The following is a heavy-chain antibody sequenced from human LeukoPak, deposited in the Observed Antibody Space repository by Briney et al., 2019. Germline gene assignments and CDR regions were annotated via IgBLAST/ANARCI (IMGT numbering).Heavy chain of an antibody. D-gene: IGHD6-13*01. CDR1: GFTFSSYW. V-gene: IGHV3-74*01. CDR2: ISSDGSST. J-gene: IGHJ4*02. CDR3: GRGGKVEQLVLAR. Sequence: PAGSLRLSCAASGFTFSSYWMHWVRQAPGKGLVWVSRISSDGSSTTYADSVKGRFTISRDNVKNTLYLQMNSLRAEDTAVYYCGRGGKVEQLVLARWGQGSLVTVSS.